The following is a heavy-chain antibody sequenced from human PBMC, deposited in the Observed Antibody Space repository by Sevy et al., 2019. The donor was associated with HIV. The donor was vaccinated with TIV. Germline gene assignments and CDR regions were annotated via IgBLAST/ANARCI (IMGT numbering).Heavy chain of an antibody. Sequence: EGSLRLSCAVSGFSFSNYWMSWVRQAPGKGLEWVANIKEDGSEKHYVDSVKGRFTISRDNTKNSLFLQMNSMRAEDTALYYCAGYNNLGYWGQGTLVTVSS. CDR3: AGYNNLGY. CDR1: GFSFSNYW. CDR2: IKEDGSEK. J-gene: IGHJ4*02. V-gene: IGHV3-7*01. D-gene: IGHD1-1*01.